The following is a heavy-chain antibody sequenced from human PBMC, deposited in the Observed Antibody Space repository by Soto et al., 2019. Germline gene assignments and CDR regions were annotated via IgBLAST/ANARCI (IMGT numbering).Heavy chain of an antibody. V-gene: IGHV1-46*01. CDR2: INPGDGRT. CDR3: ARVSGSYWPFDY. D-gene: IGHD1-26*01. CDR1: GYTFTNYY. J-gene: IGHJ4*02. Sequence: ASVKVSCKASGYTFTNYYIHWVRQAPGQGPEWMGIINPGDGRTTYTQKFQGRVTMIRDTSTSTVYMELSSLRSEDTAVYYCARVSGSYWPFDYWGQGTLVTV.